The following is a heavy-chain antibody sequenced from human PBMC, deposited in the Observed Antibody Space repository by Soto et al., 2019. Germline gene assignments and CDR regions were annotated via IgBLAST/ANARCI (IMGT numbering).Heavy chain of an antibody. CDR2: IYYSGST. CDR3: ARGRYSSSSNWFDP. D-gene: IGHD6-6*01. V-gene: IGHV4-30-4*08. CDR1: GGFISSGDYY. Sequence: QVQLQESGPGLVKPSQTLSLTCTVSGGFISSGDYYWSWIRKHPGKGLEWIGYIYYSGSTHYNTSLKSRITMSVDTSENQFALKLSSLTAADTAVYYCARGRYSSSSNWFDPLGHGTLVTVSS. J-gene: IGHJ5*02.